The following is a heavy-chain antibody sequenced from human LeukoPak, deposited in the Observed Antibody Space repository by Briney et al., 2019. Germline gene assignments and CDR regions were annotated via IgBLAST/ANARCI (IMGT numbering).Heavy chain of an antibody. D-gene: IGHD3-16*01. CDR2: ISSSSSYI. J-gene: IGHJ4*02. V-gene: IGHV3-21*01. CDR1: GFTFSSYS. CDR3: AGGEGGWHYFDY. Sequence: GGSLRLSCAASGFTFSSYSMNWVRQAPGKGLEWVSSISSSSSYIYSADSVKGRFTISRDNAKNSLYLQMNSLRVEDTAVYYCAGGEGGWHYFDYWGQGTLVTVSS.